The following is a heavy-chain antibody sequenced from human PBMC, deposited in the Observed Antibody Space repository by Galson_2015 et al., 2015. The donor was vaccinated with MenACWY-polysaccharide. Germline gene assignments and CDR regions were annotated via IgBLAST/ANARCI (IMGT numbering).Heavy chain of an antibody. D-gene: IGHD1-7*01. CDR1: GFTFSSYA. Sequence: SLRLSCAASGFTFSSYAMSWVRQAPGKGLEWVSTISASGGSTYYADSVKGRFTISRDNSKNTLYLQMNSLRAEDTAVYYCAQDITGSTGGYFYYGLDVWGQGTAVTVSS. V-gene: IGHV3-23*01. J-gene: IGHJ6*02. CDR2: ISASGGST. CDR3: AQDITGSTGGYFYYGLDV.